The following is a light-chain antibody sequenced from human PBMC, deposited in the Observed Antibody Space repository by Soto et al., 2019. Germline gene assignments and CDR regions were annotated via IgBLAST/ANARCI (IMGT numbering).Light chain of an antibody. J-gene: IGLJ3*02. CDR1: NSDVGGYDY. Sequence: QSVLTQPASVSGSPGQSITISCTGTNSDVGGYDYVSWYQQHPGKAPKLLIYDVSNRPSGLSNRFSGSKSGNTASLTISGLLTEDEADYYCSSFTGSTTWVFGGGTKVTVL. V-gene: IGLV2-14*03. CDR3: SSFTGSTTWV. CDR2: DVS.